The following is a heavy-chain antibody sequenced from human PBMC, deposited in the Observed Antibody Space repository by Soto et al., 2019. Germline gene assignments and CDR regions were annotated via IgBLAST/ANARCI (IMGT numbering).Heavy chain of an antibody. Sequence: SETLSLTCTVSGGSISSGDYYWSWIRQPPGKGLEWIGYIYYSGSTYYNPSLKSRVTISVDTSKNQFSLKLSSVTAADTAVYYCARALTHDYGDYDVTPGHWFDPWGQGALVT. D-gene: IGHD4-17*01. CDR1: GGSISSGDYY. J-gene: IGHJ5*02. CDR3: ARALTHDYGDYDVTPGHWFDP. V-gene: IGHV4-30-4*01. CDR2: IYYSGST.